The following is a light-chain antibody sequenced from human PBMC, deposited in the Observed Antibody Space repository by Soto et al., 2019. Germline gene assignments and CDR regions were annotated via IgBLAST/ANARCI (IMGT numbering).Light chain of an antibody. Sequence: VLTQSPGTVSLSPGERATLSCRASQSLSISYLAWYQQKPGQTPRQLIYGTSSRATGSPDRFSGSGSGTEYTLTTSRLEPEDFAVYYCQQYGSSHTWTFGQGTKVDIK. CDR1: QSLSISY. CDR2: GTS. V-gene: IGKV3-20*01. CDR3: QQYGSSHTWT. J-gene: IGKJ1*01.